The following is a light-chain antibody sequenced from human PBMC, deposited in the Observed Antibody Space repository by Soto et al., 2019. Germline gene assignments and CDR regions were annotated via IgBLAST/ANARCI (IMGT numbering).Light chain of an antibody. CDR3: LLYFDVARV. J-gene: IGLJ2*01. V-gene: IGLV7-46*01. Sequence: QAVVTQEPSLTVSPGGTVTLTCGSSPGTLTSGHFPYWLQQKPGQAPRALIFDTSKKYSWTPARFSGSLLGGKAALTLSGAQPEDEADYYCLLYFDVARVFGGGTKVTVL. CDR2: DTS. CDR1: PGTLTSGHF.